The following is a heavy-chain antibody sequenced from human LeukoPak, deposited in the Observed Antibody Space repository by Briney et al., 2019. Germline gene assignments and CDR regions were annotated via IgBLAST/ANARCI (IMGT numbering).Heavy chain of an antibody. D-gene: IGHD6-13*01. V-gene: IGHV4-31*03. J-gene: IGHJ6*04. CDR3: ARDSRIAAAAPGAYYYYGMDV. CDR1: GGSISSGGYY. Sequence: SETLSLTCTVSGGSISSGGYYWSWIRQHPGKGVEWIGYIYYSGSTYYNPSLKSRVTIAVDTSKNQFSLKLSSVTAADTAVYYCARDSRIAAAAPGAYYYYGMDVRGKGTTVTVSS. CDR2: IYYSGST.